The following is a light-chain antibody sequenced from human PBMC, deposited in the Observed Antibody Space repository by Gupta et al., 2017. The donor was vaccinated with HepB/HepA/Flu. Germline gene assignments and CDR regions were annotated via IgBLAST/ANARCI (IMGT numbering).Light chain of an antibody. Sequence: PDSLAVSLGERATINCKSSQSVLHTSNNKNFLAWYQQKPGHPPKLLIYWASTRESGVPDRFSGSGSGTDFTLTISGLQAADVAVYYCQPYSTAPWPFGQGTKVEI. CDR2: WAS. CDR1: QSVLHTSNNKNF. J-gene: IGKJ1*01. V-gene: IGKV4-1*01. CDR3: QPYSTAPWP.